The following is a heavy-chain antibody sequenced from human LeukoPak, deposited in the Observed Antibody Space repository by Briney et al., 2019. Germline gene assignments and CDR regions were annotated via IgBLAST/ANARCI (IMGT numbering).Heavy chain of an antibody. Sequence: PSETLSLTCTVSGGSLNSYWWSWVRQPSGQGLEWIAYIYYSGSTNYNPSLKSRVTISVDESKNQLSLTLNSVTAADTAIYYCARTATRGITASIRYFDLWGQGTLLTVSS. D-gene: IGHD4-11*01. CDR1: GGSLNSYW. CDR3: ARTATRGITASIRYFDL. V-gene: IGHV4-59*01. J-gene: IGHJ4*02. CDR2: IYYSGST.